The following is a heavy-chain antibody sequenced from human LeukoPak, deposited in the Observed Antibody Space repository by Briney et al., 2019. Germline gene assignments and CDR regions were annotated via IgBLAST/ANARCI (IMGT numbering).Heavy chain of an antibody. Sequence: GGSLRLSCAASGFTFSNAWMSWVRQAPGKGLEWVGRIKSKTDGGTTDYAAPVKGRFTISRDDSKNTLYLQMNSLKTEDTAVYCCTLRYFDWLVDFDYWGQGTLVTVSS. CDR1: GFTFSNAW. J-gene: IGHJ4*02. CDR3: TLRYFDWLVDFDY. V-gene: IGHV3-15*01. D-gene: IGHD3-9*01. CDR2: IKSKTDGGTT.